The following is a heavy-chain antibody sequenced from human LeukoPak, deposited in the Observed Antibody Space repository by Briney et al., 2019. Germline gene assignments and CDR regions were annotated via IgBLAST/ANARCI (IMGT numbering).Heavy chain of an antibody. CDR2: ITSSGDSM. Sequence: PGGSLRLSCAASGFTFSNYEMNWVRQSPGKGVEWVSYITSSGDSMYYTDSVKGRFTISRDTAKNSLYLQMDSLRAEDTALYYCAHLAGYDYYYAIDVWGQGTTVTVSS. D-gene: IGHD6-19*01. CDR1: GFTFSNYE. CDR3: AHLAGYDYYYAIDV. J-gene: IGHJ6*02. V-gene: IGHV3-48*03.